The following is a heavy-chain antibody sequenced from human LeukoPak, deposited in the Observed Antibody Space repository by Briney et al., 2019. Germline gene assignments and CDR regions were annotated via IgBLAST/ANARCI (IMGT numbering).Heavy chain of an antibody. CDR2: IYHSGST. Sequence: SETLSLTCTVSGGSISSSSYFWGWIRQPPGKGLEWIGTIYHSGSTYYNASLESRVTISVDTSKNQFSLKLSSVTAADTAVYYCARAYSSSWYFNWFDPWGQGTLVTVSS. V-gene: IGHV4-39*07. CDR1: GGSISSSSYF. D-gene: IGHD6-13*01. J-gene: IGHJ5*02. CDR3: ARAYSSSWYFNWFDP.